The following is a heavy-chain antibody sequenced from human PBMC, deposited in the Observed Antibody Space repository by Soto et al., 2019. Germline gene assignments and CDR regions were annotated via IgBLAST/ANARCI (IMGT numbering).Heavy chain of an antibody. V-gene: IGHV4-34*01. CDR2: INQSGST. Sequence: PSETLSLTCAVYGGSFSGYYWSWIRQPPGKGLEWIGEINQSGSTNYNPSLKSRVTTLVDTSKNQFSLKLSSVTAADTAVYYCARTMRRGYSSGYYFDYWGQGTLVTVSS. CDR3: ARTMRRGYSSGYYFDY. J-gene: IGHJ4*02. CDR1: GGSFSGYY. D-gene: IGHD5-18*01.